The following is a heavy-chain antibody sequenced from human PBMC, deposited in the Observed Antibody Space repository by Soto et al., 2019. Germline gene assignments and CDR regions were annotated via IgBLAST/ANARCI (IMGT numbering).Heavy chain of an antibody. D-gene: IGHD5-18*01. Sequence: LRLSCAASGFTFSSYAMHWVRQAPGKGLEWVAVISYDGSNKYYADSVKGRFTISRDNSKNTLYLQMNSLRAEDAAVYYCAREIRGYSYGPQPYYYYYYGMDVWGQGTTVTVSS. CDR3: AREIRGYSYGPQPYYYYYYGMDV. CDR1: GFTFSSYA. V-gene: IGHV3-30-3*01. J-gene: IGHJ6*02. CDR2: ISYDGSNK.